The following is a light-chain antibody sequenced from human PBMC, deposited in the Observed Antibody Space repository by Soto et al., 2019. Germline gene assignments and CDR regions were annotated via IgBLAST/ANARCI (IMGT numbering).Light chain of an antibody. V-gene: IGKV3-20*01. CDR1: ESVTSSY. J-gene: IGKJ1*01. Sequence: EIELTQSPGTLSLSPGERATLSCRASESVTSSYLAWYQHKPGQAPMLLIYGASSRATGIPDRFSGSGSGTDFTLTISRLEPEDFVVYYCQQYGRSPRTFGQGTKVEIK. CDR2: GAS. CDR3: QQYGRSPRT.